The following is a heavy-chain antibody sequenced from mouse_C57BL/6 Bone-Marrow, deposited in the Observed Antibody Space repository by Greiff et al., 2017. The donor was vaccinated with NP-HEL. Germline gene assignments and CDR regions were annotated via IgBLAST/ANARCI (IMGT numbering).Heavy chain of an antibody. V-gene: IGHV5-2*01. CDR2: INSDGGST. J-gene: IGHJ3*01. CDR3: ARHGGTIYYDYDGAY. D-gene: IGHD2-4*01. Sequence: DVKLVESGGGLVQPGESLKLSCESNEYEFPSHDMSWVRKTPEKRLELVAAINSDGGSTYYPDTMERRFIISRDNTKKTLYLQMSSLRSEDTALYYCARHGGTIYYDYDGAYWGQGTLVTVSA. CDR1: EYEFPSHD.